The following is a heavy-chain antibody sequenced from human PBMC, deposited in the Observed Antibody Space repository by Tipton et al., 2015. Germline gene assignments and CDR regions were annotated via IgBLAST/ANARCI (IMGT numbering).Heavy chain of an antibody. CDR1: GFNFETYA. V-gene: IGHV3-9*01. Sequence: RSLRLSCVASGFNFETYAMHWVRQAPGKGLEWVSGISWNSGSLGYVDSVKGRFTISRDNAKSSLYLQMNSLRAEDSAIYYCARGRFGDLPYFDSWGQGTLVTVSS. J-gene: IGHJ4*02. CDR3: ARGRFGDLPYFDS. CDR2: ISWNSGSL. D-gene: IGHD3-10*01.